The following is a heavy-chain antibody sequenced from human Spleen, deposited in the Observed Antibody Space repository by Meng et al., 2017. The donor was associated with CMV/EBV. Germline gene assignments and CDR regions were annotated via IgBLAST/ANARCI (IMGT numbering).Heavy chain of an antibody. CDR2: ISGSGGST. CDR3: AKVSSGSYYLYYYGMDV. J-gene: IGHJ6*02. D-gene: IGHD1-26*01. CDR1: GFTFSTYT. V-gene: IGHV3-23*01. Sequence: GESLKISCAASGFTFSTYTMNWVRQAPGKGLEWVSAISGSGGSTYYADSVKGRFTISRDNSKNTLYLQMNSLRAEDTAVYYCAKVSSGSYYLYYYGMDVWGQGTTVTVSS.